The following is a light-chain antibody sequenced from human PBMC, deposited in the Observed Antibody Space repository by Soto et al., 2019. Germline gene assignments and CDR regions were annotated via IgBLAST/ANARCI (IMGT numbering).Light chain of an antibody. Sequence: DIPMTQSPSTLSAFVGDRVTITCRASQSISRWLAWYHQRPGEAPRLLIHDASSLESGVPSRFSGSGSGTEFALTISSRQPDDSAIYYCQQYHAYPYTFGQGTKLGIK. V-gene: IGKV1-5*01. CDR1: QSISRW. CDR2: DAS. CDR3: QQYHAYPYT. J-gene: IGKJ2*01.